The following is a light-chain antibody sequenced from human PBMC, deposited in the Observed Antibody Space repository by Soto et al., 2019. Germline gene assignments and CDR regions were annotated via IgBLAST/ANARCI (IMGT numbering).Light chain of an antibody. Sequence: QAVVTQPASVSGSPGQSITIPCIGSSTDIESYNFVSWYQIHPGKAPKLIIFEVANRPSDVSLRFSGSKSGNTASLTISSLQAEDEADYHCCSYATGGTLVFGGGTKLTVL. CDR2: EVA. V-gene: IGLV2-23*02. CDR3: CSYATGGTLV. CDR1: STDIESYNF. J-gene: IGLJ3*02.